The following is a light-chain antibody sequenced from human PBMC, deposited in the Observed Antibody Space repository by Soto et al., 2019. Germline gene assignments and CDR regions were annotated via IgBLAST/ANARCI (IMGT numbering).Light chain of an antibody. Sequence: VVLTQSPATLSLSPGEPATLSCRASRDVYINALAWYQQKPGRTPTLLIYGASTRATGIPYRFSATGSGTEFSLTISSVEPDDFAVYYCQQYGTSPFTFGPGTKVEI. CDR2: GAS. J-gene: IGKJ3*01. CDR1: RDVYINA. V-gene: IGKV3-20*01. CDR3: QQYGTSPFT.